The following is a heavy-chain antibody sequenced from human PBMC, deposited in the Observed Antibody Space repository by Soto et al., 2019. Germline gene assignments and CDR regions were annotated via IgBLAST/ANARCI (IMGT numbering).Heavy chain of an antibody. Sequence: EVQLVESGGGLVKPGGSLRLSCAASGFTFSSYSMNWVRQAPGKRLEWVSSISSSSSYIYYADSVKGRFTISRDNAKNSLYLQMNSLRAEDTAVYYCARDPYGSGSYPLDYWGQGTLVTVSS. CDR1: GFTFSSYS. CDR2: ISSSSSYI. V-gene: IGHV3-21*01. CDR3: ARDPYGSGSYPLDY. J-gene: IGHJ4*02. D-gene: IGHD3-10*01.